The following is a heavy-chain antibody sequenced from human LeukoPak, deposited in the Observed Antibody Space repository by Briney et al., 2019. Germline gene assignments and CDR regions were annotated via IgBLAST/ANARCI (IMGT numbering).Heavy chain of an antibody. CDR1: GFTFSSYA. CDR3: ARDGGGATSSPFDY. Sequence: PGGSLRLSCAASGFTFSSYAMSWVRQAPGKGLEWVSAISGSGGSTYYADSVKGRFTISRDNAKNSLYLQMNSLRAEDTAVYYCARDGGGATSSPFDYWGQGTLVTVSS. D-gene: IGHD1-26*01. J-gene: IGHJ4*02. CDR2: ISGSGGST. V-gene: IGHV3-23*01.